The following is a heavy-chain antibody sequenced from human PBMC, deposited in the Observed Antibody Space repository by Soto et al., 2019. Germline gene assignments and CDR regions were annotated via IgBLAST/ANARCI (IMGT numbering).Heavy chain of an antibody. V-gene: IGHV2-70*11. J-gene: IGHJ6*02. Sequence: SGPTLVNPTQTLTLTCTFSGFSLSTSGMCVSWIRQPPGKALEWLARIDWDDDKYYSTSLKTRLTISKDTSKNQVVLTMTNMGPVDTATYYFARILYYYDSSGYYYYYYGMDVWGQGTTVTVSS. CDR2: IDWDDDK. D-gene: IGHD3-22*01. CDR1: GFSLSTSGMC. CDR3: ARILYYYDSSGYYYYYYGMDV.